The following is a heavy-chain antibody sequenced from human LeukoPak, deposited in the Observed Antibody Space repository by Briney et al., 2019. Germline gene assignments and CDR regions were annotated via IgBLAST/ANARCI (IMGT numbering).Heavy chain of an antibody. CDR1: GGSISSSSYY. D-gene: IGHD3-22*01. CDR2: IYYSGST. J-gene: IGHJ4*02. V-gene: IGHV4-39*07. Sequence: PSETLSLTCTVSGGSISSSSYYWGWIRQPPGKGLEWIGSIYYSGSTYYNPSLKSRVTISVDTSKNQFSLKLSSVTAADTAVYYCARGGSTYYDNSEVDYWGQGTLVTVSS. CDR3: ARGGSTYYDNSEVDY.